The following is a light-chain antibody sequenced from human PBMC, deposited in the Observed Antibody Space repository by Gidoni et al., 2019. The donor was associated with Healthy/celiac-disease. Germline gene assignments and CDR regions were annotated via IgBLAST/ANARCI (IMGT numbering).Light chain of an antibody. CDR1: SGHSSYA. CDR3: QTWGTGIQV. CDR2: LNSDGSH. Sequence: QLVLTQAPSASASLGASVKLTCTLSSGHSSYAIAWHQQQPEKGPRYLMKLNSDGSHSKGDGIPNRFSGSSSGAARYLPISSLQSEDEADYYCQTWGTGIQVFGGGTKLTVL. J-gene: IGLJ2*01. V-gene: IGLV4-69*01.